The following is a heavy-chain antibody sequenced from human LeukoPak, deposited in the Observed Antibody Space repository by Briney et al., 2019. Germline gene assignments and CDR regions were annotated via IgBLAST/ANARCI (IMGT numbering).Heavy chain of an antibody. D-gene: IGHD6-13*01. Sequence: ASVKVSCKASGYTFTSYYMHWVRQAPGQGLEWMGIINPSGGSTSYAHKFQGRVTMTRDTSKSTVYMELSRLRSEDTAVYYCDRDQMEIAAAEDYFDYWGQGTLVTVSS. J-gene: IGHJ4*02. CDR3: DRDQMEIAAAEDYFDY. CDR1: GYTFTSYY. CDR2: INPSGGST. V-gene: IGHV1-46*03.